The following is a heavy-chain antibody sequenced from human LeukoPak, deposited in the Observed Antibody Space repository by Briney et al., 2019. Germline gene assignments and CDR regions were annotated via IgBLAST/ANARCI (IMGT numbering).Heavy chain of an antibody. Sequence: GGSLRLSWVACGFIFNIYYMTWVRQAPGGGVEWVSIITFSADTTYYEDSVKGRFTISRDNSKNTLYLQMNSLRAEDTAVYYCAKKSQSRGRGAFDIWGQGTMVTVSS. V-gene: IGHV3-23*01. J-gene: IGHJ3*02. CDR1: GFIFNIYY. CDR2: ITFSADTT. CDR3: AKKSQSRGRGAFDI. D-gene: IGHD3-10*01.